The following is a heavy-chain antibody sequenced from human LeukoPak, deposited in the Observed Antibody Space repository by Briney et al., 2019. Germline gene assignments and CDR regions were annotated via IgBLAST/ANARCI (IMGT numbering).Heavy chain of an antibody. Sequence: ASVKVSCKASGFTFTSYYMHWVRRAPGQGLEWMGYINGYNGNTKYAQKLQGRVIMTSDTATRTAYMEVRSLRSDDTAVYFCVRDQSAPGTADSWGQGTLVTVSS. V-gene: IGHV1-18*04. D-gene: IGHD6-13*01. CDR1: GFTFTSYY. J-gene: IGHJ4*02. CDR3: VRDQSAPGTADS. CDR2: INGYNGNT.